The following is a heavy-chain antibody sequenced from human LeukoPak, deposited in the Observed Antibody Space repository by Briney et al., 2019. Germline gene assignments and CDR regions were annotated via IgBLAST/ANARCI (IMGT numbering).Heavy chain of an antibody. D-gene: IGHD5-12*01. V-gene: IGHV3-9*01. Sequence: GRSLRLSCAASGFTFDDYAMHWVRQAPGKGLEWVSGISWNSGGIGYADSVKGRFTISRDNAKNSLYLQMNSLRAEDTALYYCAKDSSGGYGTDFDYWGQGTLVTVSS. CDR1: GFTFDDYA. J-gene: IGHJ4*02. CDR2: ISWNSGGI. CDR3: AKDSSGGYGTDFDY.